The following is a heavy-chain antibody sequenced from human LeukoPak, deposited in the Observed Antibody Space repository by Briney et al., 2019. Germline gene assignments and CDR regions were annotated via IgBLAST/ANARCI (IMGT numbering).Heavy chain of an antibody. CDR1: GFTFSSYA. CDR3: ARGSNVLRFLEWLLDY. V-gene: IGHV3-30-3*01. Sequence: HPGRSLRLSCAASGFTFSSYAMHWVRQAPGKGLEWVAVISYDGSNKYYADSVKGRFTISRDNSKNTLYLQMNSLRAEDTAVYYCARGSNVLRFLEWLLDYWGQGTLVTVSS. J-gene: IGHJ4*02. CDR2: ISYDGSNK. D-gene: IGHD3-3*01.